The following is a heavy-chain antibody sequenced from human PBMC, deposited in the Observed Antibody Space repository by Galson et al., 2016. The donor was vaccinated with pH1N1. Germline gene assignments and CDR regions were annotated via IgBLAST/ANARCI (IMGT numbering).Heavy chain of an antibody. D-gene: IGHD6-6*01. Sequence: PALVKPTQTLTLTCTFSGFSLSTSGVGVGWIRQPPGKALDWLALIYWDDDKRYSPSLKSRLTITKDTSKNQVVLTMTNMDPVDTATYYCAHSMGDYSSSRSFHFFDYWGQGTLVTVSS. CDR2: IYWDDDK. V-gene: IGHV2-5*02. CDR3: AHSMGDYSSSRSFHFFDY. CDR1: GFSLSTSGVG. J-gene: IGHJ4*02.